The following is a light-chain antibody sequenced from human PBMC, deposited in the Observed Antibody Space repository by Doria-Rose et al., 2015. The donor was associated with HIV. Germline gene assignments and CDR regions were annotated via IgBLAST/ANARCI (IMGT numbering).Light chain of an antibody. J-gene: IGKJ1*01. CDR1: PRFSSIY. V-gene: IGKV3-20*01. CDR3: HQYGTSWT. CDR2: DGS. Sequence: QTPCTLSLSPGVRATISCRASPRFSSIYLAWYQQTPGQAPSLLIYDGSTRATGIPDRISASESGTDFTLTINRLEPEDSALYYCHQYGTSWTFGQGTKVEI.